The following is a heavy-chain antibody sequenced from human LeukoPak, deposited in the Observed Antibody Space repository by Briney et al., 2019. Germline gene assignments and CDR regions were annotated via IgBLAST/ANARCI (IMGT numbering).Heavy chain of an antibody. V-gene: IGHV3-23*01. D-gene: IGHD3-3*01. CDR3: AKDGGDSRGLDY. CDR1: GFTFSNYA. Sequence: GSLRLSCAASGFTFSNYAMTWVRQAPGKGLEWVSGISGSGSSTYYADSVKGRFTISRDNSKNTLYLQMNSLRAEDTAVYYCAKDGGDSRGLDYWGQGTLVTVSS. CDR2: ISGSGSST. J-gene: IGHJ4*02.